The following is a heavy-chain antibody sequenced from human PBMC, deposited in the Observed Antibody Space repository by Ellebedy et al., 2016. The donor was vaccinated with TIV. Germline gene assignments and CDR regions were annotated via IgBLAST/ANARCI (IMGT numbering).Heavy chain of an antibody. J-gene: IGHJ4*02. V-gene: IGHV3-11*01. D-gene: IGHD5-24*01. CDR3: ARDGLATFGI. CDR1: GFTFSDYY. CDR2: ISGSGSTI. Sequence: GESLKISCAASGFTFSDYYMNWIRQAPGKGLEWVSYISGSGSTISYADSVKGRFTISRDNAKNSLYLQMNSLRAEDTAVYYCARDGLATFGIWGQGTLVTVSS.